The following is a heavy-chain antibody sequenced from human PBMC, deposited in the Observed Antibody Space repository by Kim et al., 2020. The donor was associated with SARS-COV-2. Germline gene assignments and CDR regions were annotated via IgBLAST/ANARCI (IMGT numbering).Heavy chain of an antibody. D-gene: IGHD1-26*01. J-gene: IGHJ4*02. CDR2: INPSGGST. V-gene: IGHV1-46*01. CDR3: ARAGSLVGATPQFDY. Sequence: ASVKVSCKASGYTFTSYYMHWVRQAPGQGLEWMGIINPSGGSTSYAQKFQGRVTMTRDTSTSTVYMELSSLRSEDTAVYYCARAGSLVGATPQFDYWGQGTLVTVSS. CDR1: GYTFTSYY.